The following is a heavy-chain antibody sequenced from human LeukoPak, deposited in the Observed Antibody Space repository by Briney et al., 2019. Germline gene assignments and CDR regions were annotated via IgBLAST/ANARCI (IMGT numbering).Heavy chain of an antibody. D-gene: IGHD4-17*01. CDR3: AILTVTTPGDAFDI. V-gene: IGHV4-59*12. J-gene: IGHJ3*02. CDR2: IYYTGST. CDR1: GGSITNYY. Sequence: PSETLSLTCTVSGGSITNYYWSWIRQPPGKTLEWIGYIYYTGSTNYNPSLRSRVTISVDTSKNQLSLKLSSVTAADTAVYYCAILTVTTPGDAFDIWGQGTMVTVSS.